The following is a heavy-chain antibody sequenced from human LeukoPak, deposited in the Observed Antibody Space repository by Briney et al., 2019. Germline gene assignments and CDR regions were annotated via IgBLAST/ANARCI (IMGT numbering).Heavy chain of an antibody. D-gene: IGHD3-22*01. J-gene: IGHJ3*02. CDR2: ISSSSSTI. Sequence: GGSLRLSCAASGFTFSSYSMNWVRQAPGKGLEWVSYISSSSSTIYYADSVKGRFALSRDNAKNSLYLQMNSLRAGDTAVYYCARDHHRRLYDSQARNTFDIWGQGTMVTVSS. V-gene: IGHV3-48*01. CDR3: ARDHHRRLYDSQARNTFDI. CDR1: GFTFSSYS.